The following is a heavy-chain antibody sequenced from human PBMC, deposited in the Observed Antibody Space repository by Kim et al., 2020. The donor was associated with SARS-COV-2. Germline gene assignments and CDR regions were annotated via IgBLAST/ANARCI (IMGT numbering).Heavy chain of an antibody. Sequence: SETLSLTCTVSAGSISGYYWSWIRQPPGKGLEWIGYIYHSGSTNYNPSLKRRVTISVDTSKNQFSLKLSSVTAADTAVYYCARASRNDYGLTYFDYWGQGTLVTVSS. V-gene: IGHV4-59*01. CDR3: ARASRNDYGLTYFDY. J-gene: IGHJ4*02. CDR2: IYHSGST. D-gene: IGHD4-17*01. CDR1: AGSISGYY.